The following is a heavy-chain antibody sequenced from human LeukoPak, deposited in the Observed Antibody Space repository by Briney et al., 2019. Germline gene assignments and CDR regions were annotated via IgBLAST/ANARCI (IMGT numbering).Heavy chain of an antibody. V-gene: IGHV3-7*02. CDR2: IKEDGSEK. CDR1: GFIFSGCW. J-gene: IGHJ4*02. D-gene: IGHD3/OR15-3a*01. Sequence: GGSLRLSCAACGFIFSGCWMTWVRQAPGKGLEWVADIKEDGSEKHYADSVKGRFTIYKDNAKNALYLQMTSARAEDTEVYYCARYRGLAVWGQGALVSVSS. CDR3: ARYRGLAV.